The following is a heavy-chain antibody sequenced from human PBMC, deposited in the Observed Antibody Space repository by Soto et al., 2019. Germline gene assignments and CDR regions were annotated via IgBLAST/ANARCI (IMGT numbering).Heavy chain of an antibody. V-gene: IGHV2-5*02. CDR1: GFSLSTSGVG. D-gene: IGHD2-15*01. J-gene: IGHJ1*01. CDR3: AHRVGLVVVTSEDEYFQH. Sequence: QITLKESGPTLVKPTQTLTLTCTFSGFSLSTSGVGVGWIRQPPGKALEWLAVIYWDDDKGYSPSLKNRLTIPKDTSKNQVVFKVTNMDPVDTATYYGAHRVGLVVVTSEDEYFQHWGQGTQVTVSS. CDR2: IYWDDDK.